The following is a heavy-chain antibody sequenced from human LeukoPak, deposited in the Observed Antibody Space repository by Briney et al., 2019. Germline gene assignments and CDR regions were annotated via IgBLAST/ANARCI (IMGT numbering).Heavy chain of an antibody. Sequence: TLSLTCTVSGGSIRSDNSYWSWIRQPAGKGLEWIGRIYTSGSTTYNPSLKSRVTISVDTSKNQFSLNLNSVTAADTAVYYCARGTKGITGAPSDYWGQGTLVTVSS. V-gene: IGHV4-61*02. CDR3: ARGTKGITGAPSDY. CDR2: IYTSGST. J-gene: IGHJ4*02. D-gene: IGHD1-20*01. CDR1: GGSIRSDNSY.